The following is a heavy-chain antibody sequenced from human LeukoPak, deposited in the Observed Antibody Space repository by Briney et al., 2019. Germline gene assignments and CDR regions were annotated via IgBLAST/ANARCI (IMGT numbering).Heavy chain of an antibody. CDR2: IYSGGST. CDR3: ARRAGDYSHPYDY. V-gene: IGHV3-53*01. D-gene: IGHD3-22*01. J-gene: IGHJ4*02. CDR1: GFTVSTNS. Sequence: GGSLRLSCTVSGFTVSTNSMSWVRQTPGKGLEWVSFIYSGGSTHYSDTVKGRFTISRDNSKNTLYLQMNSPRAEDTAVYYCARRAGDYSHPYDYWGQGTLVTVSS.